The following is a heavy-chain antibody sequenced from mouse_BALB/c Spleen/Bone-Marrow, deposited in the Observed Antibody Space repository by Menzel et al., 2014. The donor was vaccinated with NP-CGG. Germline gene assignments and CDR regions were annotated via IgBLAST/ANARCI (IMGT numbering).Heavy chain of an antibody. D-gene: IGHD1-2*01. Sequence: EVMLVESGGGLVQPGGSLKLSCAASGFTFSSYTMSWVRQTPEKRLKWVAYISNGGGSTYYPDTVKGRFTISRDNAKNTLYLQMSSLKSEDTAMYYCARRSAATYYFDYWGQGTTLTVSS. V-gene: IGHV5-12-2*01. CDR3: ARRSAATYYFDY. CDR2: ISNGGGST. CDR1: GFTFSSYT. J-gene: IGHJ2*01.